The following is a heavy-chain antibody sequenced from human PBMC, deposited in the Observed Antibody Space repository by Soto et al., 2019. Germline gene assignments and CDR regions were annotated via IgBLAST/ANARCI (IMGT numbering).Heavy chain of an antibody. CDR2: IYHSGST. J-gene: IGHJ3*02. Sequence: QVQLQESGPGLVKPSGTLSLTCAVSGGSISSSNWWSWVRQPPGKGLEWIGEIYHSGSTNYNPSLKSLVTISVDKSKNQFSLKLSSVTAADTAVYYCARARYNWNYVMAFDIWGQGTMVTVSS. V-gene: IGHV4-4*02. CDR1: GGSISSSNW. D-gene: IGHD1-7*01. CDR3: ARARYNWNYVMAFDI.